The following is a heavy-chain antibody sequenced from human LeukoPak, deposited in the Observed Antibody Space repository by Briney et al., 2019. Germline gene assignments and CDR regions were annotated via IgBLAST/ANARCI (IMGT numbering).Heavy chain of an antibody. CDR2: INTDGSST. J-gene: IGHJ4*02. CDR3: ATGSGLWSPDY. D-gene: IGHD5-18*01. CDR1: GFTFSTYG. Sequence: PGGSLRLSCAASGFTFSTYGTHWVRQAPGKGLVWVSRINTDGSSTSYADSVKGRFTISRDNAKNRLYVQMNSLRAEDTAVYYCATGSGLWSPDYWGQGTLVTVSS. V-gene: IGHV3-74*01.